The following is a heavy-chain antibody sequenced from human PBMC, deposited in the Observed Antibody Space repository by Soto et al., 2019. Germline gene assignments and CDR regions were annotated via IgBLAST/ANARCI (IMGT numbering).Heavy chain of an antibody. V-gene: IGHV4-39*02. CDR3: ARTSSSDGWRDCYFDL. D-gene: IGHD2-21*02. CDR2: IHYSGST. Sequence: QLQVQESGPGLVKPSETLSLTCTVSGGSLRSSSDYWGWIRQPPGKVLEWIWTIHYSGSTYYNRSLRSRVTISIDPSNNYFSQMLPSVTAEDTAVYFCARTSSSDGWRDCYFDLWGRGTLVTVSS. J-gene: IGHJ2*01. CDR1: GGSLRSSSDY.